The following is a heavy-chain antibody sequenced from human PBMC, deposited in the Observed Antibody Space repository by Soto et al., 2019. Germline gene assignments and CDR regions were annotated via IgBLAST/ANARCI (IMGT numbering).Heavy chain of an antibody. J-gene: IGHJ4*02. CDR1: GGSISSGDYY. CDR3: ARGGVVTAVDY. V-gene: IGHV4-30-4*01. Sequence: QVQLQESGPGLVKPSQTLSLTCTVSGGSISSGDYYWSWIRQPPGKGLEWVGYIYYSGSAYSNPSLESRLTISLDTSKNQFSLKLSSVTAADTAVYYCARGGVVTAVDYWGQGTLVTVSS. CDR2: IYYSGSA. D-gene: IGHD2-21*02.